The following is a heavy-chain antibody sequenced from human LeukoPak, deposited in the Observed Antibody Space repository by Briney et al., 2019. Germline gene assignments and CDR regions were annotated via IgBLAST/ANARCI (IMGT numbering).Heavy chain of an antibody. J-gene: IGHJ4*02. CDR1: GGSISSSSYY. CDR3: AGRTYYYDSSGYYEDY. D-gene: IGHD3-22*01. Sequence: SETLSLTCTVSGGSISSSSYYWGWIRQPPGKGLEWIGSIYYSGSTYYNPSLKSRVTIPVDTSKNQFSLKLSSVTAADTAVYYCAGRTYYYDSSGYYEDYWGQGTLVTVSS. V-gene: IGHV4-39*01. CDR2: IYYSGST.